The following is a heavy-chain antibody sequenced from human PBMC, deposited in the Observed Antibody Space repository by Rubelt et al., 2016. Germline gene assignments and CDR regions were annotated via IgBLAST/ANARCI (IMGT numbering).Heavy chain of an antibody. V-gene: IGHV1-24*01. J-gene: IGHJ4*02. Sequence: QVQLVQSGAEVKKPGASVKVSCKVSGYTLTELSMHWVRQAPGKGLEWMGGFDPEDGETIYAQKFQGRVTMTEDTSTDTAEMVCRSLRSEDTALYYCATGTLCSSGWYWVCDYWGQGTLVTVSS. CDR1: GYTLTELS. CDR2: FDPEDGET. CDR3: ATGTLCSSGWYWVCDY. D-gene: IGHD6-19*01.